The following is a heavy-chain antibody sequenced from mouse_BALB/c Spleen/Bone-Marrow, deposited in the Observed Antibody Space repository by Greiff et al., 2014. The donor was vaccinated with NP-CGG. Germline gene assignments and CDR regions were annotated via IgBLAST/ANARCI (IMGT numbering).Heavy chain of an antibody. CDR2: ISSGGSYT. J-gene: IGHJ4*01. CDR3: ARPSYYGNTMDY. CDR1: GFTFSSYA. V-gene: IGHV5-9-1*01. D-gene: IGHD2-10*01. Sequence: KLEESGGGLVKPGGSLKLSCAASGFTFSSYAMSWVRQSPEKRLEWVATISSGGSYTYYPDSVKGRFTISRDNAKNTLYLQMSSLRSEDTAMYYCARPSYYGNTMDYWGQGTSVTVSS.